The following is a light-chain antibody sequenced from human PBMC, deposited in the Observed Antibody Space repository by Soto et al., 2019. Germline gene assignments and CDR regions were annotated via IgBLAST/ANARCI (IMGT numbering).Light chain of an antibody. V-gene: IGKV1-39*01. CDR1: QSIITY. J-gene: IGKJ2*01. CDR3: QQSYSSPSEYP. Sequence: DIQMTQSPSSLSASIGDRVTITCRASQSIITYLNWYQQKSGNAPKLLIHGASNLESGVPSRFSGSGSGTDFTLTISGLQPEDFAIDYCQQSYSSPSEYPFCQAANLEIK. CDR2: GAS.